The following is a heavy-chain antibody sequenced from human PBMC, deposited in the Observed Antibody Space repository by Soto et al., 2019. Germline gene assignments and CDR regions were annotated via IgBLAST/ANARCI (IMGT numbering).Heavy chain of an antibody. CDR3: AKGHSMMPPFQH. Sequence: QVQLVESGGGVVQPGRSLRLSCAASGFTFSSYGMHWVRQAPGKGLEWVAVISYDGSNKYYADSVKGRFTISRDNSKNPLYLQMNSLRAEDTAVYYCAKGHSMMPPFQHWGQGTLVTVSS. V-gene: IGHV3-30*18. J-gene: IGHJ1*01. CDR1: GFTFSSYG. CDR2: ISYDGSNK. D-gene: IGHD3-22*01.